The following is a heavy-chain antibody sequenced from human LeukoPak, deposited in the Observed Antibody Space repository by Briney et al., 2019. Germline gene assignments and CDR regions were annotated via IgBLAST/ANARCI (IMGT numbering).Heavy chain of an antibody. V-gene: IGHV3-48*03. Sequence: GGSLRLSCAASGFTFSSYEMNWVRQAPGKGLEWVSYISSSGSTIYYADSVKGRFTISRDNAKNSLYLQMNSLRAEDTAVYYCARVPSYYLRPNYMDVWGKGTTVTVSS. CDR3: ARVPSYYLRPNYMDV. CDR1: GFTFSSYE. CDR2: ISSSGSTI. J-gene: IGHJ6*03. D-gene: IGHD1-26*01.